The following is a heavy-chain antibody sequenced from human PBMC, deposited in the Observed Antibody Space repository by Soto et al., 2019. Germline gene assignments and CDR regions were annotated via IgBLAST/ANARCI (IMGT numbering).Heavy chain of an antibody. CDR2: ISNSGRTI. V-gene: IGHV3-11*01. CDR1: GFSFSDYY. Sequence: QVQLVESGGGLVKPGGSLRLSCAASGFSFSDYYMSWIRQAPGKGLEWISYISNSGRTIYYADSLKGRFTISRDNAKNSLYLQMNSLRVDDTAIYYCARLPYRWGWFDPWGQGTLVTVSS. D-gene: IGHD3-16*01. J-gene: IGHJ5*02. CDR3: ARLPYRWGWFDP.